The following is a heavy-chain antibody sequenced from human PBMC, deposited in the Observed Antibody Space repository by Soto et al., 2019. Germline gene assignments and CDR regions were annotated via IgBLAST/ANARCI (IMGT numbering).Heavy chain of an antibody. D-gene: IGHD3-16*01. CDR2: IYYSGST. CDR1: GGSISSGGYY. J-gene: IGHJ6*02. CDR3: ARGPLGDV. V-gene: IGHV4-31*03. Sequence: QVQLQESGPGLVKPSQTLSLTCTVSGGSISSGGYYWSWIRQHPGKGLEWIGYIYYSGSTYYNPSLKSRVTXXVXTSKXQXXXXXXSXXAADTAVYYCARGPLGDVWGQGTTVTVSS.